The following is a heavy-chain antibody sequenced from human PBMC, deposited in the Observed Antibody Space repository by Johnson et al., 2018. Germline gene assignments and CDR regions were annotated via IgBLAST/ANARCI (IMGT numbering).Heavy chain of an antibody. CDR2: SNAGNGNT. CDR1: GYTFTSYA. CDR3: ARVFYYYYYGMDV. J-gene: IGHJ6*02. V-gene: IGHV1-3*01. Sequence: QVQLVQSGAEVKKPGASVKVSCKASGYTFTSYAMHWVRQAPGQRLEWMGWSNAGNGNTKYSQEFQGRVTITRDTSASPAYMELGSLRSEDTAVYYCARVFYYYYYGMDVWGQGTTVTGSS.